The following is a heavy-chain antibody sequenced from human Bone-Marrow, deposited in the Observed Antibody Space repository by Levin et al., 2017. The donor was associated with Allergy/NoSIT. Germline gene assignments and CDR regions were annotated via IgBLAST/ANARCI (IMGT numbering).Heavy chain of an antibody. D-gene: IGHD6-19*01. CDR3: AREPHIALTGTG. V-gene: IGHV3-11*01. CDR2: ISTSGASR. J-gene: IGHJ4*02. Sequence: GGSLRLSCAASGFIFSDYYMMWIRQAPGKGLEWISYISTSGASRQYADSVKGRFIISRDNAKNSVSLQMNSLRAEDTAVYYCAREPHIALTGTGWGQGTLVTVSS. CDR1: GFIFSDYY.